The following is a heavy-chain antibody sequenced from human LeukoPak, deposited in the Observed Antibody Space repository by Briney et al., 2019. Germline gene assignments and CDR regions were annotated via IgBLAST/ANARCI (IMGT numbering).Heavy chain of an antibody. CDR3: AKDRGLGIVVVVAATIFDY. D-gene: IGHD2-15*01. CDR2: ISAYNGNT. CDR1: GYTFTSYG. V-gene: IGHV1-18*01. J-gene: IGHJ4*02. Sequence: ASVKVSCKTSGYTFTSYGISWVRQAPGQGLEWMGWISAYNGNTNYAEKLQGRVTMSIDTSTSTAYMELRSLRSDDTAVYYCAKDRGLGIVVVVAATIFDYWGQGTLVTVSS.